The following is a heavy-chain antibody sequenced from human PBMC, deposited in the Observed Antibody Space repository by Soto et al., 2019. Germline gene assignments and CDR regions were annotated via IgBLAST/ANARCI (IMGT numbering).Heavy chain of an antibody. V-gene: IGHV1-2*04. CDR1: GDTFNDYY. CDR3: ARESGGATATLDYYYFYMDV. J-gene: IGHJ6*03. Sequence: QVQLVQSGAEVKKPGASVTVSCRSSGDTFNDYYIHWVRQAPGQGLEGMGWINPTGGVTKYAQKFQGLVTMTRDTSIRTVYMQLSRLRTDDTAVYYCARESGGATATLDYYYFYMDVWGTGTTVTVSS. CDR2: INPTGGVT. D-gene: IGHD5-12*01.